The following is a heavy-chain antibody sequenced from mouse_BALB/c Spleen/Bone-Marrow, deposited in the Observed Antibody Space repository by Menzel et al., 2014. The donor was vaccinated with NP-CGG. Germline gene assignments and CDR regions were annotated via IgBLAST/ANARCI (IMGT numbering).Heavy chain of an antibody. V-gene: IGHV1-69*02. J-gene: IGHJ1*01. CDR3: ARGGNGYDGYWCFDV. CDR1: GYTFTSYW. D-gene: IGHD2-2*01. Sequence: VQLQQSGAELVKPGASVKLSCKASGYTFTSYWMHWVKQRPGQGLEWIGEIDPSDSYTNYNQKFKGKATLTVDKSSSTAYMQLSSLTSEGSAVYYCARGGNGYDGYWCFDVWGAGTTVTVSS. CDR2: IDPSDSYT.